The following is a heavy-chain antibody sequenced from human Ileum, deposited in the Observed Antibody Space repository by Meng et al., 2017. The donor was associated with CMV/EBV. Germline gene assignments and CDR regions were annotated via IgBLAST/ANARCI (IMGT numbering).Heavy chain of an antibody. J-gene: IGHJ4*02. CDR2: ISGSGGST. CDR3: ARARGYCSSTSCRYYFDY. D-gene: IGHD2-2*01. CDR1: GFIFSSYA. Sequence: GESLKISCAASGFIFSSYAMSWVRQAPGKGLEWVSSISGSGGSTHYADSVKGRFTISRDNAKNSLYLQMNSLRAEDTAVYYCARARGYCSSTSCRYYFDYWGQGTLVTVSS. V-gene: IGHV3-23*01.